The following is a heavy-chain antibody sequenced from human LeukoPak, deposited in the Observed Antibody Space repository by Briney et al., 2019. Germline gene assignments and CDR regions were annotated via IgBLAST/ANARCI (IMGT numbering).Heavy chain of an antibody. CDR3: ARLSSGWYLYFDY. D-gene: IGHD6-19*01. CDR2: IYYSGST. Sequence: KSSETLSLTCTVSGGPISSSSYYWGWIRQPPGKGLEWIGSIYYSGSTYYNPSLKSRVTISVDTSKNQFSLKLSSVTAADTAVYYCARLSSGWYLYFDYWGQGTLVTVSS. CDR1: GGPISSSSYY. V-gene: IGHV4-39*01. J-gene: IGHJ4*02.